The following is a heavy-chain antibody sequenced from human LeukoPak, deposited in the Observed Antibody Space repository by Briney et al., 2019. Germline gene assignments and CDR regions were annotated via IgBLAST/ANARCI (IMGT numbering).Heavy chain of an antibody. CDR1: GFTFINYS. Sequence: PGGSLRLSCAASGFTFINYSMHWVRQAPGKGLVWVSRIKSDGITTNYADSVKGRFTISRDNAKNTLYLQVNSLRAEDTAVYYCARDASNWYYFDYWGQGALVTVSP. CDR2: IKSDGITT. D-gene: IGHD6-13*01. V-gene: IGHV3-74*01. J-gene: IGHJ4*02. CDR3: ARDASNWYYFDY.